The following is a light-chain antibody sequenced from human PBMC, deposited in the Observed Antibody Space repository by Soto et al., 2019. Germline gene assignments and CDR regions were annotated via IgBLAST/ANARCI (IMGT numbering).Light chain of an antibody. CDR1: QSISSW. V-gene: IGKV1-5*01. CDR2: DAS. CDR3: QQYNSYST. Sequence: DIQMTQSPSTLSGSVGDRVTITCRASQSISSWLAWYQQKPGKAPKLLIYDASSLESGVPSRFSGSGSGTEFTLTISSLQPDDFPTYYCQQYNSYSTFGQGTKLEIK. J-gene: IGKJ2*01.